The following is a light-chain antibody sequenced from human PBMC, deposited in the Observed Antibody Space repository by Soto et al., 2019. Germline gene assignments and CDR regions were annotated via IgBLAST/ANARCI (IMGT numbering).Light chain of an antibody. V-gene: IGKV1-39*01. J-gene: IGKJ3*01. CDR2: AAS. Sequence: DIQMTQSPSSLSASVGDRVTITCRASQGISTYLNWYLQKPGKAPKLLIYAASSLQSGVPSRFSGSGSGTEFTLTISSLQPEDFATYYCLQKYFYPFTFGPGTKVDI. CDR3: LQKYFYPFT. CDR1: QGISTY.